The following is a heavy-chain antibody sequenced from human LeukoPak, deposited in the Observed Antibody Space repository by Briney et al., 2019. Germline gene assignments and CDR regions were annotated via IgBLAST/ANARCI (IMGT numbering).Heavy chain of an antibody. CDR1: GFTFSSYA. CDR2: ISGSGSST. CDR3: ARRRSGWYYFDY. J-gene: IGHJ4*02. Sequence: GGSLRLSCAASGFTFSSYAMSWVRQAPGKGLEWVSTISGSGSSTYYADSVKGRFTISRDNSKNALYLQMNSLRAEDTAVYYCARRRSGWYYFDYWGQGTLVTVSS. D-gene: IGHD6-19*01. V-gene: IGHV3-23*01.